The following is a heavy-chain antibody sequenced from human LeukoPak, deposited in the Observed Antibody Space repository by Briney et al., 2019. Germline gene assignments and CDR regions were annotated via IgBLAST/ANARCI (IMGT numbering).Heavy chain of an antibody. CDR1: GGSFSGYY. Sequence: PSETLSLTCAVYGGSFSGYYWSWIRQPPGKGLEWIGYIYYSGSTNYNPSLKSRVTISVDTSKNQFSLKLSSVTAADTAVYYCARIVPSYYYGMDVWGQGTTVTVSS. CDR2: IYYSGST. D-gene: IGHD1-26*01. J-gene: IGHJ6*02. CDR3: ARIVPSYYYGMDV. V-gene: IGHV4-59*01.